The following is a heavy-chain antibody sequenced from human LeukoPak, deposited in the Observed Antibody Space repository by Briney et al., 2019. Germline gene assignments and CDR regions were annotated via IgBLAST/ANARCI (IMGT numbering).Heavy chain of an antibody. CDR2: ISWNSGSI. CDR1: GFTFDDYA. D-gene: IGHD5-18*01. J-gene: IGHJ4*02. Sequence: PGGSLRLSCAASGFTFDDYAMHWVRQAPGKGLEWDSGISWNSGSIGYADSVKGRFTISRDNAKNSLYLQMNSLGAEDTALYYCAKGTTAMGFDYWGQGTLVTVSS. CDR3: AKGTTAMGFDY. V-gene: IGHV3-9*01.